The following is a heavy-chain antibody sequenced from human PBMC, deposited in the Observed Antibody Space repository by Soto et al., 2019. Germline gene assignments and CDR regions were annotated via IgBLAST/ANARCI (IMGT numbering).Heavy chain of an antibody. CDR3: ATREHDVIAANYYYAMDV. J-gene: IGHJ6*02. Sequence: QVQLVQSGAEVKKPGSSVKVSCKASGGTFSTYAISWVRQAPGQGLEWMGGIIPIFGTADYAQKFKGRVTITSDESTNTAYMDLSSLRSEDTSLYYCATREHDVIAANYYYAMDVWGQGTTVTVSS. D-gene: IGHD2-15*01. CDR2: IIPIFGTA. CDR1: GGTFSTYA. V-gene: IGHV1-69*05.